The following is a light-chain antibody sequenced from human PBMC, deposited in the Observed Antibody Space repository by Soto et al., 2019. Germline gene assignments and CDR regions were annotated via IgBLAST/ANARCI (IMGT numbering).Light chain of an antibody. Sequence: DIQMTQSPSTLSASVGDRVTITCRASQSISSWLAWYQQKPGKAPKLLIYDASSLVSGVPSSFSGSGFGTEFTLTISSLQPDDFATYYCQQYNSSWTFGQGTKVEIK. J-gene: IGKJ1*01. CDR3: QQYNSSWT. CDR1: QSISSW. V-gene: IGKV1-5*01. CDR2: DAS.